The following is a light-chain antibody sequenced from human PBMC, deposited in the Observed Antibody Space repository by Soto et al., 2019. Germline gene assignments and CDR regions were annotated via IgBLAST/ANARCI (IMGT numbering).Light chain of an antibody. V-gene: IGKV1-9*01. Sequence: IPLTQSPSSLSASVGDRVTITCRASKGISTYLAWYQETPGKAPKLLISSASTLQSGVPSRFSGSGSGTDFTLTISSLQPEDSAIYYCEQLNSYPLTFGGGTKVEI. CDR3: EQLNSYPLT. J-gene: IGKJ4*01. CDR1: KGISTY. CDR2: SAS.